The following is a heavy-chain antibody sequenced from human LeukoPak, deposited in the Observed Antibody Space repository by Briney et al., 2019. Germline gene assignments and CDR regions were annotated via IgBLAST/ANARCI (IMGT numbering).Heavy chain of an antibody. CDR2: ISGSGGST. D-gene: IGHD6-13*01. CDR1: GFSFSSYA. V-gene: IGHV3-23*01. CDR3: AKATYASSWNLYFDY. Sequence: GALRLSCAASGFSFSSYAMSWVRQAPGKGLEWVSTISGSGGSTYYADSVKGRFTISRDNSKNTLYLQMNSLRAEDTAVYYCAKATYASSWNLYFDYWGQGTLVTVSS. J-gene: IGHJ4*02.